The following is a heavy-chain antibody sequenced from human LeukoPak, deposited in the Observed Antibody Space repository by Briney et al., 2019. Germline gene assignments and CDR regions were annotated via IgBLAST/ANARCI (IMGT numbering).Heavy chain of an antibody. Sequence: GGSLRLSCAASGFTFSSYGMHWVRQAPGKGLESVAVISYDGSNKYYADSVKGRFTISRDNSKNTLYLQMNSLRAEDTAVYYCARDRAYCGGDCFVLDYWGQGTLVTVSS. V-gene: IGHV3-30*03. CDR2: ISYDGSNK. J-gene: IGHJ4*02. CDR3: ARDRAYCGGDCFVLDY. D-gene: IGHD2-21*02. CDR1: GFTFSSYG.